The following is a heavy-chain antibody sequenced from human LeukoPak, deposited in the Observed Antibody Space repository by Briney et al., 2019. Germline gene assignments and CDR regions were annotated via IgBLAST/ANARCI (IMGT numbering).Heavy chain of an antibody. CDR3: ARDREGTFDY. D-gene: IGHD1-26*01. Sequence: GGSLRLSCAASGLTFSSYAMHWVRQAPGKGLEWVAVISYDGSNKYYADSVKGRFTISRDNSKNTLYLQMNSLRAEDTAVYYCARDREGTFDYWGQGTLVTVSS. CDR1: GLTFSSYA. CDR2: ISYDGSNK. J-gene: IGHJ4*02. V-gene: IGHV3-30-3*01.